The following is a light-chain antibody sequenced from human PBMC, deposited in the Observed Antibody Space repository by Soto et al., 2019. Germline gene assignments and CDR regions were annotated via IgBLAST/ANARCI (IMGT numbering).Light chain of an antibody. J-gene: IGKJ2*01. CDR2: DAS. V-gene: IGKV1-5*01. CDR1: QNIRSW. Sequence: DMPMPQSPTTLSASVGDRVTITCRASQNIRSWLAWYQQKPGKAPKVLIYDASTLESGVPSRFSGSGFGTEFTLTISCLQPDDFATYYCQHYNGYFGQGTKLEIK. CDR3: QHYNGY.